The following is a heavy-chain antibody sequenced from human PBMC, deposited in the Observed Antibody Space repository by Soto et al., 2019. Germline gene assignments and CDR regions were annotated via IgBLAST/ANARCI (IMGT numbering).Heavy chain of an antibody. J-gene: IGHJ5*02. CDR1: GGSISSGGYY. D-gene: IGHD6-13*01. V-gene: IGHV4-31*03. CDR2: IYYSGST. CDR3: ARVVAAPRYWFDP. Sequence: PSETLSLTCTVSGGSISSGGYYWSWIRQHPGKGLEWIGYIYYSGSTYYNPSLKSRVTISVDTSKNQFSLKLSSVTAADTAVYYCARVVAAPRYWFDPWGQGTLVTVSS.